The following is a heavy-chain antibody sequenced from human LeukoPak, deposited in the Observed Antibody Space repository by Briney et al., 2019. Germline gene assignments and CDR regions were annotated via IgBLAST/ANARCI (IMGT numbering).Heavy chain of an antibody. CDR3: AREGRPYGDPTGNWFDP. Sequence: GGSLRLSCAASGFTFSSYAMSWVRQAPGKGLEWVSAISGSGGSTYYADSVKGRFTISRDNAKNSLYLQMNSLRAEDTAVYYCAREGRPYGDPTGNWFDPWGQGTLVTVSS. J-gene: IGHJ5*02. CDR2: ISGSGGST. D-gene: IGHD4-17*01. CDR1: GFTFSSYA. V-gene: IGHV3-23*01.